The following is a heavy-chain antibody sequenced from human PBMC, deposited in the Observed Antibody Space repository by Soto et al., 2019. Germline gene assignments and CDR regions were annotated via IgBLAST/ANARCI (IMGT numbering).Heavy chain of an antibody. V-gene: IGHV4-59*08. CDR3: ARHNGPLYVGYYYAMDV. CDR2: IYYSGST. J-gene: IGHJ6*02. CDR1: GGSISSYY. Sequence: PSETLSLTCTVSGGSISSYYWSWIRQPPGKGLEWIGYIYYSGSTNYNPSLKSRVTISVDTSKNQFSLKLSSVTAADTAVYYCARHNGPLYVGYYYAMDVWGQGTTVT. D-gene: IGHD3-16*01.